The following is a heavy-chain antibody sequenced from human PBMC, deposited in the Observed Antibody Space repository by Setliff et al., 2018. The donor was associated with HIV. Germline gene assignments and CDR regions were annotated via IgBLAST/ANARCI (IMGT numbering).Heavy chain of an antibody. V-gene: IGHV4-59*01. D-gene: IGHD1-26*01. CDR1: GGSLTGYY. CDR2: IYFNGNT. J-gene: IGHJ2*01. CDR3: VREVGYFDF. Sequence: SETLSLTCTVSGGSLTGYYWSWIRQPPGKGLEWIGYIYFNGNTNLNPSLESRLTMSVDTSKNQFSLKLNSVAAADTAVYYCVREVGYFDFWGRGTLVTVSS.